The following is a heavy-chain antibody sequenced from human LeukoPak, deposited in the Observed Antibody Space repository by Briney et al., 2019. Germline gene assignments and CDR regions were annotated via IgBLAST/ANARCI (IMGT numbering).Heavy chain of an antibody. V-gene: IGHV3-7*05. D-gene: IGHD1-26*01. J-gene: IGHJ4*02. Sequence: GGSLRLSCSASGFTFGNFWMAWVRQAPGKGLEWVTNISHDGSEKYCVDSVKGRFTISRDNAKNSLYLQMDSLRAEDTAVYYCAREGPMTRSGSYDYWGRGTLVTVSS. CDR3: AREGPMTRSGSYDY. CDR1: GFTFGNFW. CDR2: ISHDGSEK.